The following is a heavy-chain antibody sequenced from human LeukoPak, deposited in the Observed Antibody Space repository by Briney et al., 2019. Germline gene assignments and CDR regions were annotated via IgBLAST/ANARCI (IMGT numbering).Heavy chain of an antibody. CDR1: GESISGFY. CDR2: IYYSGST. CDR3: ARGVVIAPQTFDY. J-gene: IGHJ4*02. V-gene: IGHV4-59*01. Sequence: KPSETLSPTCTVSGESISGFYWTWIRQPPGKGLEWIGYIYYSGSTNYNPSLKSRVTISVDTSKNQFSLKLSSVTAADTAVYYCARGVVIAPQTFDYWGQGTLVTVSS. D-gene: IGHD2-21*01.